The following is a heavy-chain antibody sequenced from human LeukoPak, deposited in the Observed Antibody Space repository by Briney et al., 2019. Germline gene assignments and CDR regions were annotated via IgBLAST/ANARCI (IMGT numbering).Heavy chain of an antibody. CDR2: IIPILGIA. CDR3: ARADTAIRMVGGMSI. J-gene: IGHJ3*02. D-gene: IGHD5-18*01. CDR1: GGTFSSYA. Sequence: ASVKVSCKASGGTFSSYAISWVRQAPGQGLEWMGRIIPILGIANYAQKFQGRVTITADKSTSTAYMELSSLRSEDTAVYYCARADTAIRMVGGMSIWGQGTMVTVSS. V-gene: IGHV1-69*04.